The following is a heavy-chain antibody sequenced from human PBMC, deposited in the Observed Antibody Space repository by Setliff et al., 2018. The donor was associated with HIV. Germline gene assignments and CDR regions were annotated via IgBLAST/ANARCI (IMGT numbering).Heavy chain of an antibody. V-gene: IGHV4-39*07. CDR1: GGSISSRTYY. J-gene: IGHJ3*02. Sequence: PSETLSLTCSVSGGSISSRTYYWGWIRQPPGKGLEWIGSIYYSGSGYFNASLKSRLSMSIDTSKNHFSLNLSSVTAADTAVYYCARNPHYFEIWGQGTMVTVSS. CDR2: IYYSGSG. D-gene: IGHD3-10*01. CDR3: ARNPHYFEI.